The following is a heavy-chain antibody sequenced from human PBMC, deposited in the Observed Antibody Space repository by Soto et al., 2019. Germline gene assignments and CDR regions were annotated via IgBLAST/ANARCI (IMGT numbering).Heavy chain of an antibody. CDR1: GGSFSGYY. V-gene: IGHV4-34*01. Sequence: ASETLSLTCAVYGGSFSGYYWSWIRQPPGKGLEWIGEINHSGSTNYNPSLKSRVTISVDTSKNQFSLKLSSVTAADTAVYYCARLYSPGYYYYGMDVWGQGTTVTVSS. CDR2: INHSGST. CDR3: ARLYSPGYYYYGMDV. D-gene: IGHD2-15*01. J-gene: IGHJ6*02.